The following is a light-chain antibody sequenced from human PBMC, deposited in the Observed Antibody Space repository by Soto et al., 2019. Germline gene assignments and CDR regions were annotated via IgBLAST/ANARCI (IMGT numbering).Light chain of an antibody. Sequence: DIQMTQSPSTLSGSVGDIFTITCRASQTISSWLAWYQQKPGKAPKLLSYKASTLKSGVPSRFSGSGAGTEFTLTSSSLQPDDFATYYCQHYNSYSEAFGQGTKVDIK. CDR3: QHYNSYSEA. V-gene: IGKV1-5*03. CDR2: KAS. J-gene: IGKJ1*01. CDR1: QTISSW.